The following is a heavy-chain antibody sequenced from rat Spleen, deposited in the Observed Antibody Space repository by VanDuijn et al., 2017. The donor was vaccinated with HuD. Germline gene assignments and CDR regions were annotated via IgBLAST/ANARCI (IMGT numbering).Heavy chain of an antibody. CDR3: ARADYGYNYWYFDF. CDR2: ISPRGVRT. D-gene: IGHD1-9*01. CDR1: GFTFSSYD. V-gene: IGHV5-25*01. Sequence: EVQLVESGGGLVQPGRSLKLSCAASGFTFSSYDMAWVRQAPTKGLEWVASISPRGVRTYYRDSVKGRFTVSRDNAESTLFMQMDSLRSEDTATYYCARADYGYNYWYFDFWGPGTMVTVSS. J-gene: IGHJ1*01.